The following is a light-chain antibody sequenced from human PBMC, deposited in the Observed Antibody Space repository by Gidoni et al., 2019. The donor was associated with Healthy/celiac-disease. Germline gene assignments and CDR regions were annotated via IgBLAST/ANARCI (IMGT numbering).Light chain of an antibody. CDR3: AAWDDSLNGLV. CDR2: YDD. V-gene: IGLV1-36*01. CDR1: SSNIGNNA. Sequence: QSVLTQPPSVSDAPRQRVPISCSGSSSNIGNNAVNWYQQLPGKAPKLLIYYDDLLPSGVSDRFSGSKSGTSASLAISGLQSEDEADYYCAAWDDSLNGLVFGGGTKLTVL. J-gene: IGLJ2*01.